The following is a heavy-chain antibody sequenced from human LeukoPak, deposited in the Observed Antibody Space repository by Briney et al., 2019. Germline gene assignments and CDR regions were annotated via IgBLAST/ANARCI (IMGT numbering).Heavy chain of an antibody. J-gene: IGHJ4*02. CDR3: ARHRSERRDGYNPFDY. D-gene: IGHD5-24*01. CDR1: GYSFTSLL. CDR2: IFSGESDT. V-gene: IGHV5-51*01. Sequence: GESLKISFKGSGYSFTSLLIGWVPQMPGKGLEGMRIIFSGESDTRYSPSFQGQGTISADKSFSNAYLQWSSLKGSDTAMYYCARHRSERRDGYNPFDYWGQGTLVTVSS.